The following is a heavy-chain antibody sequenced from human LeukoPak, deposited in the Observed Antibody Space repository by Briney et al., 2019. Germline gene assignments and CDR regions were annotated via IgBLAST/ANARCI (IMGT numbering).Heavy chain of an antibody. V-gene: IGHV4-59*01. CDR3: ARCYDFWSGTPFDP. D-gene: IGHD3-3*01. CDR1: GGSIRKYY. CDR2: IYYSGST. J-gene: IGHJ5*02. Sequence: SETLSLTCSVSGGSIRKYYWIWIRQPPGKGLEWIGYIYYSGSTNYNPSLKSRITMSVDTSKNQFSLKLSSVTAADTAVYYCARCYDFWSGTPFDPWGQGTLVTVSS.